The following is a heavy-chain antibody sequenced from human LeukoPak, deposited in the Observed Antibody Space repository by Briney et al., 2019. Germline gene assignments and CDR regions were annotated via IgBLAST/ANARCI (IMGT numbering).Heavy chain of an antibody. CDR1: GFTLNNYD. J-gene: IGHJ4*02. V-gene: IGHV3-13*01. CDR2: FHTDGDT. Sequence: GGSLRLSCAASGFTLNNYDMHWVRQAPGKGLEWVSAFHTDGDTYYLGSEKGRFTISREDAKNSLYLQMNTLRAGDTAVYYCARGSGPGVTTIDSWGQGTLVIVSS. CDR3: ARGSGPGVTTIDS. D-gene: IGHD4-17*01.